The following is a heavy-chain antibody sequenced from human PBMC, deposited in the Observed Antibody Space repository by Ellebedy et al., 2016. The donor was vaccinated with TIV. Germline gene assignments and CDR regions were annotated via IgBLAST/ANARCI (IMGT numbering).Heavy chain of an antibody. CDR1: NGSLSGYY. CDR3: ARHNFDSSDLDS. D-gene: IGHD3-22*01. J-gene: IGHJ4*02. V-gene: IGHV4-59*08. Sequence: SETLSLTXTVSNGSLSGYYWSWIRQSPGKGLEWIASAFHKWTTNYDPSFESRATISVDTATNQFSLKLTSVTAADTAVYYCARHNFDSSDLDSWGPGILVTVS. CDR2: AFHKWTT.